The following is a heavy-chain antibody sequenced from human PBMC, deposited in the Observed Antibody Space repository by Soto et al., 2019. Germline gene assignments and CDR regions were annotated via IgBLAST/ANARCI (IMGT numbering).Heavy chain of an antibody. J-gene: IGHJ4*02. D-gene: IGHD2-2*01. CDR3: ARVLIVVVPAAHDY. CDR1: GGTFSSYT. CDR2: IIPILGIA. V-gene: IGHV1-69*02. Sequence: SVKVSCKASGGTFSSYTISWVRQAPGQGLEWMGRIIPILGIANYAQKFQGRVTITADKSTSTAYMELRSLRSDDTAVYYCARVLIVVVPAAHDYWGQGTLVTVSS.